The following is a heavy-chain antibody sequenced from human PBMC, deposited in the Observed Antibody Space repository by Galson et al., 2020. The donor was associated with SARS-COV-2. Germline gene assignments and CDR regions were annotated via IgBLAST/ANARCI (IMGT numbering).Heavy chain of an antibody. CDR2: ISSTGGTT. D-gene: IGHD3-3*02. CDR3: AKLATVDYYYGMDV. J-gene: IGHJ6*02. CDR1: GFIFSTYA. Sequence: TGGSLRLSRAASGFIFSTYAMSWVRQAPGKGLQWVSTISSTGGTTYYADSVKGRFTISRDNSKNTLYLQMSSLRAEDTAVYYCAKLATVDYYYGMDVWGQGTTVTVSS. V-gene: IGHV3-23*01.